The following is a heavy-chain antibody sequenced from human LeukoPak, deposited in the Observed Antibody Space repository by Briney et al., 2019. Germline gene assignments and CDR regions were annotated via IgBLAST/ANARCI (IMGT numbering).Heavy chain of an antibody. CDR1: GYTFTSYD. CDR2: MNPNSGNT. D-gene: IGHD2-2*02. J-gene: IGHJ6*02. CDR3: ARGRAVPAAISYYYGMDV. Sequence: ASVKVSCKASGYTFTSYDISWVRQATGQGLEWMGWMNPNSGNTGYAQKFQGRVTMTRNTSISTAYMELSSLRSEDTAVYYCARGRAVPAAISYYYGMDVWGQGTTVTVSS. V-gene: IGHV1-8*01.